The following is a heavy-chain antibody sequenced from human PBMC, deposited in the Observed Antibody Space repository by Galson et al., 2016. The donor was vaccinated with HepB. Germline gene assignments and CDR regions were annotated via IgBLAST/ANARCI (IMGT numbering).Heavy chain of an antibody. CDR3: ARSSRPTYFQH. J-gene: IGHJ1*01. CDR2: MYYSGGT. V-gene: IGHV4-31*03. Sequence: TLSLTCTVFGGSISSGGYYWNWIRQFPGKGLEWIGHMYYSGGTYYNPSLKSRVTMSLDPSENQFSLQVSSVTAADTAVYYCARSSRPTYFQHWGQGTLVSGSS. CDR1: GGSISSGGYY.